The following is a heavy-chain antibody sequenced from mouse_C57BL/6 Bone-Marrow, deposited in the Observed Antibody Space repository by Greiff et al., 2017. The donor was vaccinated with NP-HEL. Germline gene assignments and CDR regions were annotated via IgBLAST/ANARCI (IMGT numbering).Heavy chain of an antibody. CDR3: ARAYVNYLDY. CDR1: GYSITSGYY. CDR2: ISYAGSN. J-gene: IGHJ2*01. Sequence: EVKLMESGPGLVKPSQSLSLTCSVTGYSITSGYYWNWIRRFPGNKLEWVGSISYAGSNNYSPSLKNRISITRDTSNNQFFLKLNSLTAKDTATYYCARAYVNYLDYWGQGTTLTVSS. V-gene: IGHV3-6*01.